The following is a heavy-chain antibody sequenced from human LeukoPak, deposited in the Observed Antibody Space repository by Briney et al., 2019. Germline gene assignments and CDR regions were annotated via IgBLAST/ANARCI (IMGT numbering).Heavy chain of an antibody. D-gene: IGHD3-3*01. CDR1: GFTFSRYD. V-gene: IGHV3-21*01. CDR2: ISSSSSYI. CDR3: ARDPFSGRFDP. J-gene: IGHJ5*02. Sequence: PGGSLRLSCAASGFTFSRYDMHWVRQATGKGLEWVSSISSSSSYIYYADSVKGRFTISRDNAKNSLYLQMNSLRAEDTAVYYCARDPFSGRFDPWGQGTLVTVSS.